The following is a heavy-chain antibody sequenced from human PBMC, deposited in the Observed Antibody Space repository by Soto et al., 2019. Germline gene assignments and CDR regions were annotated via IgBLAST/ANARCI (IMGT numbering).Heavy chain of an antibody. Sequence: LSLTCAVSNFSLSKEYYWGWIRHHPGKGLEWIGSFYSSGSIIYNPSLRSRVSISGDTSSNQFSMSLTSVTAADTARYYCARMYSSGSGWFHPWGQGTLVTVSS. D-gene: IGHD6-19*01. V-gene: IGHV4-38-2*01. CDR3: ARMYSSGSGWFHP. J-gene: IGHJ5*02. CDR2: FYSSGSI. CDR1: NFSLSKEYY.